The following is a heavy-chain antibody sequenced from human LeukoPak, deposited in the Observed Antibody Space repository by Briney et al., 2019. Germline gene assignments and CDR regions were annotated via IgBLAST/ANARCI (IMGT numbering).Heavy chain of an antibody. Sequence: GASVKVSCKVSGYTLTELSMHWVRQAPGKGLEWMGGFDPEDGETIYAQKFQGRVTMTEDTSTDTAYMELSSLRSEDTAVYYCATWIPKWNAFDIWGQGTMVTVSS. CDR1: GYTLTELS. CDR3: ATWIPKWNAFDI. D-gene: IGHD2-2*03. CDR2: FDPEDGET. V-gene: IGHV1-24*01. J-gene: IGHJ3*02.